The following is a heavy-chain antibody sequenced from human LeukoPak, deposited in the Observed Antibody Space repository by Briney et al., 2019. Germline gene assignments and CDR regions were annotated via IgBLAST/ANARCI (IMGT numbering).Heavy chain of an antibody. CDR3: ARHYGNAILTESGFDP. J-gene: IGHJ5*02. V-gene: IGHV1-2*02. CDR1: GYTFTGYY. Sequence: GASVKVSCKASGYTFTGYYIHWVRQAPGQGLEWMGWINPDSGGTNYAQKFQNRVTMTRDTSISTAYMELGRLRSDDTAVYYCARHYGNAILTESGFDPWGQGTLVTVSS. D-gene: IGHD3-9*01. CDR2: INPDSGGT.